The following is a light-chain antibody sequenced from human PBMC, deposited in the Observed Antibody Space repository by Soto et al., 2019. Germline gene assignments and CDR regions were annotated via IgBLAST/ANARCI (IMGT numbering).Light chain of an antibody. CDR2: DVS. Sequence: QSALTQPASVSGSPGQSITISCTGTSSDVGRYNYVSWYQQHPDKAPRLLIYDVSNRPSGVSNRFSGSKSANTASLTISGLQAEDEADYYCTSHKSTITLDVFGTGTQLTVL. J-gene: IGLJ1*01. CDR1: SSDVGRYNY. CDR3: TSHKSTITLDV. V-gene: IGLV2-14*03.